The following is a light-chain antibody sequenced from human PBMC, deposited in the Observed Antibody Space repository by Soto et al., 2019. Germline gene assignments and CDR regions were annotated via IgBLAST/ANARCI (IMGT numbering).Light chain of an antibody. CDR1: QGISER. Sequence: DRQMTQSPSSVSASVGDRVSVACRASQGISERLAWFQQRPGKAPRFLISHASRLQNGVPSRFSGSESGADFTLTISGLQPEDFATYYCRQAAICPRTFGHGTKVDIK. CDR2: HAS. CDR3: RQAAICPRT. V-gene: IGKV1-12*01. J-gene: IGKJ1*01.